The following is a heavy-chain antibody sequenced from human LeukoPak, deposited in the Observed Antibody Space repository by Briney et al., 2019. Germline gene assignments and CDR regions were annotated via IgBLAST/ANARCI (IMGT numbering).Heavy chain of an antibody. D-gene: IGHD1-26*01. CDR1: GFTFSSYG. V-gene: IGHV3-23*01. Sequence: GGSLRLSCAASGFTFSSYGMSWVRQAPGKGLEWVSAISGSGGSTYYADSVKGRFTISRDNSKNTLYLQMNSLRAEDTAVYYCAREGVVGVNFDYWGQGTLVTVSS. J-gene: IGHJ4*02. CDR3: AREGVVGVNFDY. CDR2: ISGSGGST.